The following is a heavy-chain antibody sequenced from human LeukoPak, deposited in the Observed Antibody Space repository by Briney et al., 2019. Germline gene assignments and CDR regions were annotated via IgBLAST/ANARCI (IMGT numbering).Heavy chain of an antibody. CDR3: AREYYYDSIDY. D-gene: IGHD3-22*01. CDR1: GFTFDDYA. Sequence: GGSLRLSCAASGFTFDDYAMHWVRQAPGKGLEWVSGISWNSGSIGYADSVKGRFTISRDNAKNSLYLQMNSLRAEDTAVYYCAREYYYDSIDYWGQGTLVTVSS. V-gene: IGHV3-9*01. CDR2: ISWNSGSI. J-gene: IGHJ4*02.